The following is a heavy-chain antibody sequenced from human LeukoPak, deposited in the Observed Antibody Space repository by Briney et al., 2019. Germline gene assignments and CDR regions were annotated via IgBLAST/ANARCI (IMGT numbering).Heavy chain of an antibody. D-gene: IGHD4-23*01. CDR1: GDSISSSNCY. V-gene: IGHV4-39*07. J-gene: IGHJ4*02. CDR3: ARLTTTVAVDY. Sequence: SETLSLTCTVSGDSISSSNCYWGWIRQPPGKGLEWIGSIYFSGGTYYNASLKSRVTISVDTSKNQFSLKLSSVTAADTAVYYCARLTTTVAVDYWGQGTLVTVSS. CDR2: IYFSGGT.